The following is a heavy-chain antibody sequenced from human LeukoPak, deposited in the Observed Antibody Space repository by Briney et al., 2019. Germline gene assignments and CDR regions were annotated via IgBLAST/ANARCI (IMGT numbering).Heavy chain of an antibody. CDR2: ISYDGRNK. Sequence: PARSLRLSCAASGFPFSNHGMHWVRQAPGKGLEWVAVISYDGRNKYYADSVKGRFTISRDNSQNTLSLQMNSLRAEDTAVYYCVKDGDDSGWNYFDYWGQGTLVTVSS. CDR1: GFPFSNHG. CDR3: VKDGDDSGWNYFDY. V-gene: IGHV3-30*18. D-gene: IGHD6-19*01. J-gene: IGHJ4*02.